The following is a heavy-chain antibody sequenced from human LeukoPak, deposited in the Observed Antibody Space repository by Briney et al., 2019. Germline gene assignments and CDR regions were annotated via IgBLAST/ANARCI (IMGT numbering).Heavy chain of an antibody. V-gene: IGHV3-23*01. CDR3: AKGFGFINAADY. CDR2: ISGGGGST. Sequence: PGRSLRLSCAASGFTFSSYAMSWVRQAPGKGLEWVSAISGGGGSTYFADSVKGRFTISRDNSKDTLYLQMNSLRAEDTAVYYCAKGFGFINAADYWGQGTLVTVSS. CDR1: GFTFSSYA. J-gene: IGHJ4*02. D-gene: IGHD3-10*01.